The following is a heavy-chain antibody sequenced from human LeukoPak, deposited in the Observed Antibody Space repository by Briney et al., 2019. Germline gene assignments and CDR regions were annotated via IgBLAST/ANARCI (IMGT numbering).Heavy chain of an antibody. CDR2: IIPIFGTA. Sequence: SVKVSCKASGGTFGSYAISWVRQAPGQGLEWMGGIIPIFGTANYAQKFQGRVTITTDESTSTAYMGLSSLRSEDTAVYYCARDQRYNWNDGDAFDIWGQGTMVTVSS. CDR3: ARDQRYNWNDGDAFDI. J-gene: IGHJ3*02. D-gene: IGHD1-1*01. V-gene: IGHV1-69*05. CDR1: GGTFGSYA.